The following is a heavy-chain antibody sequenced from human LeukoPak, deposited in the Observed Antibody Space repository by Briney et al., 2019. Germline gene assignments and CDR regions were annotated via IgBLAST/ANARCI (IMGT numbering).Heavy chain of an antibody. Sequence: GGSLRLSCAASGFTVSSNYMSWVRQAPGKGLEWVSGINWNGRAIGYADSVKGRFIISRDNAKSSLYLEMSTLRAEDTALYYCARDGRRYYGSGSYFLDWIDPWGQGTLVIVSS. J-gene: IGHJ5*02. CDR3: ARDGRRYYGSGSYFLDWIDP. CDR2: INWNGRAI. V-gene: IGHV3-20*04. CDR1: GFTVSSNY. D-gene: IGHD3-10*01.